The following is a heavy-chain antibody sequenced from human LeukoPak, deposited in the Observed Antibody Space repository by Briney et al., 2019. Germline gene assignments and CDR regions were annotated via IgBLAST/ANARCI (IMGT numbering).Heavy chain of an antibody. Sequence: PGGSLTLTCSASAFTFYAYARHCVRQAPGKGLEGCSGISRNSGSICYADSVKGRFTISRDNAKNSLYLQMNSLRAEDTALYYCAKDTTSHGPFDYWGQGTLVTVSS. D-gene: IGHD2-2*01. CDR2: ISRNSGSI. CDR1: AFTFYAYA. CDR3: AKDTTSHGPFDY. V-gene: IGHV3-9*01. J-gene: IGHJ4*02.